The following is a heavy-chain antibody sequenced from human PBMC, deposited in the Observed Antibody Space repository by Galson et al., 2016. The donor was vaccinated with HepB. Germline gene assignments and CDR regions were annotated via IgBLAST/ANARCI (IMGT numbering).Heavy chain of an antibody. CDR2: ISYDGNNK. Sequence: SLRLSCAASGFTFSYYAMHWVRQAPGKGLEWVAVISYDGNNKYYADSVKGRFIISRDNFKNTLYLQMNSLRADDTAVYYCARDRRRGSGSSSIDPWGQGTLVTVSS. CDR3: ARDRRRGSGSSSIDP. CDR1: GFTFSYYA. D-gene: IGHD3-10*01. V-gene: IGHV3-30*14. J-gene: IGHJ5*02.